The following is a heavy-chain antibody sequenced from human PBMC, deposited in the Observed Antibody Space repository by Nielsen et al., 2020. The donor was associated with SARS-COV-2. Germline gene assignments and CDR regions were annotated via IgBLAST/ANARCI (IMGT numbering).Heavy chain of an antibody. CDR1: GFTFDDYA. J-gene: IGHJ6*03. V-gene: IGHV3-9*01. CDR3: AKVPAANAIDDYMDV. D-gene: IGHD2-2*01. Sequence: SLKISCAASGFTFDDYAMHWVRQAPGKGLEWVSGISWNSGSIGYADSVKGRFTISRDNAKNSLYLQMNSLRTEDTALYYCAKVPAANAIDDYMDVWGKGTTVTVSS. CDR2: ISWNSGSI.